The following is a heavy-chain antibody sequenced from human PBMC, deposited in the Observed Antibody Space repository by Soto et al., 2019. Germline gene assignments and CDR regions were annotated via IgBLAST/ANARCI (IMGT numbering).Heavy chain of an antibody. V-gene: IGHV1-69*13. CDR1: GGTFSSYA. CDR2: IIPIFGTA. Sequence: GASVKVSCKASGGTFSSYAISWVRQAPGQGLEWMGGIIPIFGTANYAQKFQGRVTITADESTSTAYMELSSLRSEDTAVYYCASRDGSLVPAAIETDYYYGMDVWGQGTTVTVSS. CDR3: ASRDGSLVPAAIETDYYYGMDV. D-gene: IGHD2-2*01. J-gene: IGHJ6*02.